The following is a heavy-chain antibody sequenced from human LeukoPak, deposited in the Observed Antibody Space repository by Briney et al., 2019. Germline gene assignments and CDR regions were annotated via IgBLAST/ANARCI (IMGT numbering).Heavy chain of an antibody. CDR3: ARDRGSGWYIDY. V-gene: IGHV1-2*02. D-gene: IGHD6-19*01. J-gene: IGHJ4*02. Sequence: ASVKVSCKASGGTFSSYAISWVRQAPGQGLEWMGWINPNSGGTNYAQKFQGRVTMTRDTSISTAYMELSRLRSDDTAVYYCARDRGSGWYIDYWGQGTLVTVSS. CDR1: GGTFSSYA. CDR2: INPNSGGT.